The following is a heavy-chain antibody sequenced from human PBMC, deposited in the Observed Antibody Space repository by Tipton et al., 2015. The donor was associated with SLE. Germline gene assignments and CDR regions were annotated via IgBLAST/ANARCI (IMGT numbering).Heavy chain of an antibody. CDR1: GFTFSSYA. CDR2: ISYDGSNK. J-gene: IGHJ4*02. Sequence: SGFTFSSYAMHWVRQAPGKGLEWVAVISYDGSNKYYADSVKGRFTISRDNSKNTLYLQMNSLRAEDTAVYYCASRDYWGQGTLVTVSS. CDR3: ASRDY. V-gene: IGHV3-30*04.